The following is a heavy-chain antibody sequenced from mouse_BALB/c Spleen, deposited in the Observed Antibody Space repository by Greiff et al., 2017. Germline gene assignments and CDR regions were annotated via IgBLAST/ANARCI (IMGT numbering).Heavy chain of an antibody. V-gene: IGHV1-69*01. CDR1: GYTFTDYW. CDR3: ARGRTSFAY. Sequence: VQLQQSGAELVMPGASVKMSCKASGYTFTDYWMHWVKQRPGQGLEWIGAIDTSDSYTSYNQKFKGKATLTVDESSSTAYMQLSSLTSEDSAVYYCARGRTSFAYWGQGTLVTVSA. J-gene: IGHJ3*01. CDR2: IDTSDSYT.